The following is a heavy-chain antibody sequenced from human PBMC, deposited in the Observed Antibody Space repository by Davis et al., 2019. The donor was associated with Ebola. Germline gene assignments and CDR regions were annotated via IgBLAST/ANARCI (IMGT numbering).Heavy chain of an antibody. V-gene: IGHV3-48*04. D-gene: IGHD2-2*01. CDR2: ISSSGSTI. CDR1: GFTFSSYS. CDR3: ARATNIVVVPAAMTHYYYYGMDV. J-gene: IGHJ6*02. Sequence: GGSLRLSCAASGFTFSSYSMNWVRQAPGKGLEWFSYISSSGSTIYYADSVKGRFTISRDNAKNSLYLQMNSLRAEDTAVYYCARATNIVVVPAAMTHYYYYGMDVWGQGTTVTVSS.